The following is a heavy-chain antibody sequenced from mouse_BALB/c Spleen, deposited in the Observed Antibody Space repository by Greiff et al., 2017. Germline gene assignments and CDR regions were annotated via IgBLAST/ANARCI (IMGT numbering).Heavy chain of an antibody. D-gene: IGHD1-1*02. J-gene: IGHJ2*01. V-gene: IGHV5-12-1*01. Sequence: EVHLVESGGGLVKPGGSLKLSCAASGFAFSSYDMSWVRQTPEKRLEWVAYISSGGGSTYYPDTVKGRFTISRDNAKNTLYLQMSSLKSEDTAMYYCARHMGYYFDYWGQGTTLTVSS. CDR2: ISSGGGST. CDR1: GFAFSSYD. CDR3: ARHMGYYFDY.